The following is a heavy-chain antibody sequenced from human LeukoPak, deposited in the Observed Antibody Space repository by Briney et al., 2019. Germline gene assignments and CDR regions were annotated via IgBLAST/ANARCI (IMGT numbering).Heavy chain of an antibody. D-gene: IGHD1-26*01. V-gene: IGHV1-24*01. CDR2: FDPEDGET. J-gene: IGHJ3*02. Sequence: APVKVSCKVSGYTLTELSMHWVRQAPGKGLEWMGGFDPEDGETIYAQKFQGRVTMTEDTSTDTAYMELSSLRSEDTAVYYCATMSELPYAFDIWGQGTMVTVSS. CDR3: ATMSELPYAFDI. CDR1: GYTLTELS.